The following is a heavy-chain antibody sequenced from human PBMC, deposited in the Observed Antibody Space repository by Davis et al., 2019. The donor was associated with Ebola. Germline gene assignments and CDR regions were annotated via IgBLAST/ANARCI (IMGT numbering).Heavy chain of an antibody. J-gene: IGHJ4*02. V-gene: IGHV3-23*01. CDR2: ISGSGGST. Sequence: GESLKISCAASGFTFSSYWMSWVRQAPGKGLEWVSAISGSGGSTYYADSVKGRFTISRDNSKNTLYLQMNSLRAEDTAVYYCARDESGSWGGIFDYWGQGTLVTVSS. CDR3: ARDESGSWGGIFDY. D-gene: IGHD1-26*01. CDR1: GFTFSSYW.